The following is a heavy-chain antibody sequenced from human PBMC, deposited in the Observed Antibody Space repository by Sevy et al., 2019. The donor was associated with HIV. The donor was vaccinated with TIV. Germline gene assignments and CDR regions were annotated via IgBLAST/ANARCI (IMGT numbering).Heavy chain of an antibody. V-gene: IGHV3-30-3*01. CDR3: ARVMAANDY. Sequence: GGSLRLSCAASGFTFSSYAMHWVRQAPGKGLEWVAVISYDGSNKYYADSVKGRFTISRDNSKNTLYLQMNSLRAEDTAVYYCARVMAANDYWGQRTLVTVSS. D-gene: IGHD2-8*01. CDR1: GFTFSSYA. CDR2: ISYDGSNK. J-gene: IGHJ4*02.